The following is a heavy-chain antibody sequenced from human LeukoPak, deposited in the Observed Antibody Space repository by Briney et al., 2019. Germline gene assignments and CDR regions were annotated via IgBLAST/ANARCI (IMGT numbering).Heavy chain of an antibody. J-gene: IGHJ4*02. V-gene: IGHV4-59*13. CDR1: GVSITTYY. D-gene: IGHD3-10*01. CDR2: IYHSGST. Sequence: SETLSLTCTVSGVSITTYYWSWIRQPPGKGLEWIGYIYHSGSTNYHPSLKSRVTISGDTSKNEFSLKLTSVTAADTAVYYCAREANYYGSGSYFEGTFDYWGQGTLVTVSS. CDR3: AREANYYGSGSYFEGTFDY.